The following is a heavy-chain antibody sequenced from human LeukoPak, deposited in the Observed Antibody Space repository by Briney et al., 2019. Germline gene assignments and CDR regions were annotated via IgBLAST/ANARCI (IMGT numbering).Heavy chain of an antibody. CDR1: GYTFTGYY. CDR2: INPNSGGT. V-gene: IGHV1-2*06. J-gene: IGHJ4*02. CDR3: ARFPDGDIVVVPAATLVDY. D-gene: IGHD2-2*01. Sequence: GASVKVSCKASGYTFTGYYMHWVRQAPGQGLEWMGRINPNSGGTNYAQKFQGRVTMTRDTSISTAYMELSRLRSDDTAVYYCARFPDGDIVVVPAATLVDYWGQGTLVTVSS.